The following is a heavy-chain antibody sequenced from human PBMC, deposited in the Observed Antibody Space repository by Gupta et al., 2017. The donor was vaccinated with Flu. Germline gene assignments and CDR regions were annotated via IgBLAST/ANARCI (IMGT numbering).Heavy chain of an antibody. D-gene: IGHD2-2*01. CDR3: AKDGPWTASCPYYCYYMDV. Sequence: QMQLVESGGGVVQFGTSLRLSCSAYGFTFSSYGMPWVRQATGKGLEWVADIASDGSHKDYADSVRSRFTISRDNSKNTLSLEMDSLRVEDTAVYYCAKDGPWTASCPYYCYYMDVWGKGTTVTVSS. V-gene: IGHV3-30*18. CDR1: GFTFSSYG. CDR2: IASDGSHK. J-gene: IGHJ6*03.